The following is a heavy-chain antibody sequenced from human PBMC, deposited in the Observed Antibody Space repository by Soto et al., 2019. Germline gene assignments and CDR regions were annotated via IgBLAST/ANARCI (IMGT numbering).Heavy chain of an antibody. D-gene: IGHD2-15*01. Sequence: GGSLRLSCAASGFTFDDYAMHWVRQAPGKGLEWVSGISWNSGSIGYADSVKGRFTISRDNAKNSLYLQMNSLRAEDTALYYCAKDIGGGSSYYMDVWGKGTTVTVSS. CDR2: ISWNSGSI. J-gene: IGHJ6*03. CDR1: GFTFDDYA. V-gene: IGHV3-9*01. CDR3: AKDIGGGSSYYMDV.